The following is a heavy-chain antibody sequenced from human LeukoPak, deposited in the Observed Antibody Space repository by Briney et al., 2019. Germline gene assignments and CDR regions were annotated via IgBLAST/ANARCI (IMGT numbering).Heavy chain of an antibody. D-gene: IGHD6-19*01. J-gene: IGHJ4*02. CDR2: ISYDGSNK. CDR1: GFTFSSYA. V-gene: IGHV3-30-3*01. Sequence: PGGSLRLSCAASGFTFSSYAMHWVRQAPGKGLEWVAVISYDGSNKYYADSVKGRFTISRDNAKNSLYLQMNSLRAEDTAVYYCARDGPVAAGYYFDYWGQGTLVTVSS. CDR3: ARDGPVAAGYYFDY.